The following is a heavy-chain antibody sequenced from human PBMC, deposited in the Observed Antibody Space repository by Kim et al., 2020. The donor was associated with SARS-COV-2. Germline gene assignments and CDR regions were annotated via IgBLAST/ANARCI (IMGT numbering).Heavy chain of an antibody. CDR2: ISWNSGSI. CDR3: AKVTGCSGGSCYTGAFDY. CDR1: GFTFDDYA. Sequence: GGSLRLSCAASGFTFDDYAMHWVRQAPGKGLEWVSGISWNSGSIGYADSVKGRFTISRDNAKNSLYLQMNSLRAEDTALYYCAKVTGCSGGSCYTGAFDYWGQGTLVTVSS. D-gene: IGHD2-15*01. V-gene: IGHV3-9*01. J-gene: IGHJ4*02.